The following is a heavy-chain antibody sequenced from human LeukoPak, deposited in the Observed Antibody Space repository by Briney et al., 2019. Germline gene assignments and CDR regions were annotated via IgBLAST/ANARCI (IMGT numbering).Heavy chain of an antibody. D-gene: IGHD6-13*01. CDR1: GGSISSYY. CDR3: ARRLAAAGLSDAFDI. CDR2: IYYSGST. Sequence: SSETLSLTCTVSGGSISSYYWSWIRQPPGKGLEWIGYIYYSGSTNYNPSLKSRVTISVDTSKNQFSLKLSSVTAADTAVYYCARRLAAAGLSDAFDIWGQGTMVTVSS. V-gene: IGHV4-59*08. J-gene: IGHJ3*02.